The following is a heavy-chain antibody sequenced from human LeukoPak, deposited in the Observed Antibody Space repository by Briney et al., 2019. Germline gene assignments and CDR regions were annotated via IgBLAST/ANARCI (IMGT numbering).Heavy chain of an antibody. CDR3: AKAVGSAPT. CDR1: GFTFSSYG. CDR2: ISYDGSNK. Sequence: GGSLRLSCAASGFTFSSYGMHWVRQAPGKGLEWVAVISYDGSNKYYADSVKGRFTISRDNSKNTLYLQMNSLRAEDTAVYYCAKAVGSAPTWGQGTLVTVSS. D-gene: IGHD3-10*01. J-gene: IGHJ5*02. V-gene: IGHV3-30*18.